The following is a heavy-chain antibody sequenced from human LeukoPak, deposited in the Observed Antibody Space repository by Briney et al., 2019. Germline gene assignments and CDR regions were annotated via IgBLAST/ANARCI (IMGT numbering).Heavy chain of an antibody. CDR2: INHSGST. CDR3: ARDLGSPAFDI. Sequence: PSETLSLTCAVYGGSFSGYYWSWIRQPPGKGLEWIGEINHSGSTNYNPSLKSRVTISVDTSKNQFSLKLSSVTAADTAVYYCARDLGSPAFDIWGQGTMVTVSS. J-gene: IGHJ3*02. CDR1: GGSFSGYY. V-gene: IGHV4-34*01. D-gene: IGHD1-26*01.